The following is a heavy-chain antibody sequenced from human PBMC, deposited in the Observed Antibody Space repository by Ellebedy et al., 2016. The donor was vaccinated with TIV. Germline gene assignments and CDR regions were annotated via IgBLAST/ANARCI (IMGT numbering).Heavy chain of an antibody. CDR1: GFTFSSYA. D-gene: IGHD6-19*01. V-gene: IGHV3-30*04. J-gene: IGHJ3*02. CDR3: AREQWLANDAFDI. Sequence: GESLKISCAASGFTFSSYAMHWVRQAPGKGLEWVAVISYDGSNKYYADSVKGRFTISRDNSKNTLYLQMNSLRAEDTAVYYCAREQWLANDAFDIWGQGTMVTVSS. CDR2: ISYDGSNK.